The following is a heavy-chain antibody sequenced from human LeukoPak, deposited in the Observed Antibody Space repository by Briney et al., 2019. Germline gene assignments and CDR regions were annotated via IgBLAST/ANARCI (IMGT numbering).Heavy chain of an antibody. CDR2: IYYSGST. J-gene: IGHJ6*03. V-gene: IGHV4-59*01. CDR1: GGSISHYY. CDR3: ARGGLLWFGERYYYMDV. D-gene: IGHD3-10*01. Sequence: SETLSLTCTVSGGSISHYYWSWIRQPPGKGLEWIGYIYYSGSTNYNPSLKSRVTISVDTSKNQFSLKLSSVTAADTAVYYCARGGLLWFGERYYYMDVWGKGTTVTISS.